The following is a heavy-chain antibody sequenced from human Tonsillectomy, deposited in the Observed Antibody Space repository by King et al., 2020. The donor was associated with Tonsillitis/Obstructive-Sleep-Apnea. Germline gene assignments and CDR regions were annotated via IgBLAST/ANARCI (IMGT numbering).Heavy chain of an antibody. J-gene: IGHJ4*02. V-gene: IGHV4-39*01. D-gene: IGHD2-21*02. CDR1: GGSISSSSYY. Sequence: QLQESGPGLVKPSETLSLTCTVSGGSISSSSYYWGWIRQPPGKGLEWIGSIYYSGSTYYNPSLKSRVTISVDTSKNQFSLKLSSVTAADTAVYYCASQIVVVVTASRTYAFDYWGQGTLVTVSS. CDR3: ASQIVVVVTASRTYAFDY. CDR2: IYYSGST.